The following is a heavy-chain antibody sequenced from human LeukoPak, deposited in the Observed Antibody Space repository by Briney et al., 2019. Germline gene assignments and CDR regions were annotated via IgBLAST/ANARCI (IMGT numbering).Heavy chain of an antibody. J-gene: IGHJ4*02. V-gene: IGHV3-66*02. CDR1: GLTVSSNY. CDR2: IYSGGNT. CDR3: ARDVEWGGPFDY. D-gene: IGHD1-26*01. Sequence: GGSLRLSXAASGLTVSSNYLSWVRQTPGKGLEWVSVIYSGGNTYYADSVKGRFTISRDNSKNTLYLQMNSLRAEDTAVYYCARDVEWGGPFDYWGQGTLVTVSS.